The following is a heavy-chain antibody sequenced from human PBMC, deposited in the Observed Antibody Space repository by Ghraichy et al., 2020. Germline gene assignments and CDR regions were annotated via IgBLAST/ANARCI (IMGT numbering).Heavy chain of an antibody. D-gene: IGHD3-10*01. CDR1: GYSISSGYY. V-gene: IGHV4-38-2*01. Sequence: SETLSLTCAVSGYSISSGYYWGWIRQPPGKGLEWIGSIYHSGSTYYNPSLKSRVTISVDTSKNQFSLKLSSVTAADTAVYYCARPKYGSGSYTNWFDPWGQGTLVTVSS. CDR3: ARPKYGSGSYTNWFDP. J-gene: IGHJ5*02. CDR2: IYHSGST.